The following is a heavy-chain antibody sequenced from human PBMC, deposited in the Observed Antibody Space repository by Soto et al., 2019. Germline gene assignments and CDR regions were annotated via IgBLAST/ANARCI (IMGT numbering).Heavy chain of an antibody. CDR2: IYSGGGDT. V-gene: IGHV3-66*01. CDR1: GFTVSSNY. Sequence: GGSLRLSCAASGFTVSSNYMSWVRQAPGKGLEWVSFIYSGGGDTYYADSVKGRFTISRDNSKDTLYLQMNSLRAEDTAVYYCARGRVGATGGDYWGQGTLVTVSS. CDR3: ARGRVGATGGDY. J-gene: IGHJ4*02. D-gene: IGHD1-26*01.